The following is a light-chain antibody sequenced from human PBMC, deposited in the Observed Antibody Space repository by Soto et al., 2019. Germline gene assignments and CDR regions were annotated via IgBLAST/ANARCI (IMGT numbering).Light chain of an antibody. Sequence: SYELTQPPSVSVSPGQTASITCSGDKLGDKYACWYQQKPGQYPVLVIYQDSKRPSGIPERFSGSNSGNTATLTMSGTQAMDEDDYYCQAWDSGPDVVFGGGTKHTVL. J-gene: IGLJ2*01. V-gene: IGLV3-1*01. CDR2: QDS. CDR3: QAWDSGPDVV. CDR1: KLGDKY.